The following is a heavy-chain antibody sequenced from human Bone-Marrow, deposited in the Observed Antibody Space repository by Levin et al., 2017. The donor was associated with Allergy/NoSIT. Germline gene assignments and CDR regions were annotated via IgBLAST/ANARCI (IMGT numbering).Heavy chain of an antibody. Sequence: GSLRLSCTVSGASISRSYWSWIRQPPGKGLEWIGYLYYTGNTNYNPSLKKRVTISVDTSKNQFSLKLSSVTAADTAIYYCATTDFYHYAMDVWGQGTTVTVSS. CDR1: GASISRSY. CDR3: ATTDFYHYAMDV. J-gene: IGHJ6*02. D-gene: IGHD4-11*01. CDR2: LYYTGNT. V-gene: IGHV4-59*01.